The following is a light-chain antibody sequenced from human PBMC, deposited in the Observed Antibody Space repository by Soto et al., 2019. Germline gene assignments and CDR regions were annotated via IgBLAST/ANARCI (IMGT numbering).Light chain of an antibody. V-gene: IGKV3-20*01. J-gene: IGKJ1*01. CDR1: QSVSSSY. CDR2: GAS. Sequence: EIVLTQSPGTLSLSPGERATLSCRASQSVSSSYLAWYQQKPGQAPRPLIYGASSRAIGIPDRFSGSGSGTDFTLPISRREPEDFAVYYCQQYGSSPWTFGQGTKVEIK. CDR3: QQYGSSPWT.